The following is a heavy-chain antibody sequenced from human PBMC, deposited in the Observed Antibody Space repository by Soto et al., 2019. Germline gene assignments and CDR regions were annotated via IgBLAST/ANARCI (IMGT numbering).Heavy chain of an antibody. CDR2: ISSWLT. J-gene: IGHJ4*02. CDR3: ARGPYSRGVGATNPSH. V-gene: IGHV4-34*01. CDR1: GASSSGWY. D-gene: IGHD1-26*01. Sequence: ETLSLTCSVYGASSSGWYWTWIPQSPVKGLEWIGEISSWLTNYNPSFGSRGTISADTSKNQFSLKLASVTAADTAVYYCARGPYSRGVGATNPSHWGQGTLVTVCS.